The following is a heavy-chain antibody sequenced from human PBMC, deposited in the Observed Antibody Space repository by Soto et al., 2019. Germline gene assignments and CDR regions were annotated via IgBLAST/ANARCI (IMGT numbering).Heavy chain of an antibody. V-gene: IGHV3-53*01. CDR2: IYSGGST. J-gene: IGHJ6*02. Sequence: GGSLRLSCAASGFTVSSNYMSWVRQAPGKGLEWVSVIYSGGSTYYADSVKGRFTISRDNSKNTLYLQMNSLRAEDTAVYYCATSDGYSSSGVSPYGMDVWGQGTTVTVSS. D-gene: IGHD6-6*01. CDR1: GFTVSSNY. CDR3: ATSDGYSSSGVSPYGMDV.